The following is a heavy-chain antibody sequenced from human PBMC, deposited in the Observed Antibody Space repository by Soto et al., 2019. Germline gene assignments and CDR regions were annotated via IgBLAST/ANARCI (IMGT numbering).Heavy chain of an antibody. CDR3: TRGLSGPAFKYYGMDV. J-gene: IGHJ6*02. Sequence: GGSLRLSCTASGFTFGDYAMSWFRQAPGKGLEWVGFIRSKAYGGTTEYAASVKGRFTISRDDSKSIAYLQMNSLKTEDAAVYYCTRGLSGPAFKYYGMDVWGQGTTVTVSS. V-gene: IGHV3-49*03. CDR1: GFTFGDYA. CDR2: IRSKAYGGTT. D-gene: IGHD3-9*01.